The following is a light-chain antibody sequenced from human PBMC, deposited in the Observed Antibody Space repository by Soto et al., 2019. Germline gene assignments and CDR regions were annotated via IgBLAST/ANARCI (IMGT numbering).Light chain of an antibody. CDR3: QQYNSYLWT. CDR2: DAS. CDR1: QSISSW. Sequence: DTQMTQSPSTLSASVGDRVTITCRASQSISSWLAWYQQKPGKAPKVLIYDASTLGSGVPSRFSGSGSGTEFTLTFSSLQPDDFATYYCQQYNSYLWTFGQGTKVEIK. V-gene: IGKV1-5*01. J-gene: IGKJ1*01.